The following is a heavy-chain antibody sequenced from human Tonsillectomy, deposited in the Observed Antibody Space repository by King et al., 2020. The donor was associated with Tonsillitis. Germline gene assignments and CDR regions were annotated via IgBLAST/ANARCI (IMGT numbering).Heavy chain of an antibody. J-gene: IGHJ4*02. CDR2: ISYDGSKK. CDR1: GFTFSSYG. D-gene: IGHD2-2*01. Sequence: VQLVESGGGVVQPGRSLRLSCAASGFTFSSYGMHWVRQAPGKGLEWVAVISYDGSKKYYADSVKGRFTISRDNSKNTVYLQMNNLRAEDTAVYYCAKDLLAVVVPAALDYWGQGTLVTVSS. V-gene: IGHV3-30*18. CDR3: AKDLLAVVVPAALDY.